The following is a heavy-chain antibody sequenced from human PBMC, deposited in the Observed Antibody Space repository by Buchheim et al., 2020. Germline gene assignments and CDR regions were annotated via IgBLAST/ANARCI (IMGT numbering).Heavy chain of an antibody. CDR3: ARYAYGVRRWFDS. CDR1: GFTFSDYY. CDR2: IRSTGSV. V-gene: IGHV3-11*01. J-gene: IGHJ5*01. Sequence: QVQLVESGGGLVKPGGSLRLSCAASGFTFSDYYMTWIRQAPGKGLEWISYIRSTGSVHYADSVKGRFTIPSDNAKNSLYLQMNTLRGEDTAVYYCARYAYGVRRWFDSWGQGTL. D-gene: IGHD4/OR15-4a*01.